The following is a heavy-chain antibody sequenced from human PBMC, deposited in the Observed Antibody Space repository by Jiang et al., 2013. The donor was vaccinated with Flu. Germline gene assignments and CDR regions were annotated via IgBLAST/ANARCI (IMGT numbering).Heavy chain of an antibody. J-gene: IGHJ4*02. V-gene: IGHV3-23*04. CDR3: AKIRYLQTSPHFDT. CDR2: ISSTGGGT. D-gene: IGHD5-24*01. CDR1: GLTINKYA. Sequence: VQLVESGGGLFQPGGSIRLSCAASGSTASGLTINKYAMAWVRQAPGKGLEWVSLISSTGGGTFFADSVKGRSSISRDNSKNMLYLQLNNLRADDTAMYYCAKIRYLQTSPHFDTWGQGTQVTVSS.